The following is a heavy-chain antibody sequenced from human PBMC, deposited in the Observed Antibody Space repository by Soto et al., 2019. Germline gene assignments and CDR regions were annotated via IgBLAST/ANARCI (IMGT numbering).Heavy chain of an antibody. V-gene: IGHV2-5*02. D-gene: IGHD6-19*01. Sequence: QITLKESGPTLVKPTQTLTLTCTFSGFSLSTSGVGVGWIRQPPGKALEWLALIYWDDDKRYSPSLKIRLTITKDTSKNQVVLTMTNMDPVDTATYYCAHMRVAGLGYWGQGTLVTDSS. J-gene: IGHJ4*02. CDR3: AHMRVAGLGY. CDR2: IYWDDDK. CDR1: GFSLSTSGVG.